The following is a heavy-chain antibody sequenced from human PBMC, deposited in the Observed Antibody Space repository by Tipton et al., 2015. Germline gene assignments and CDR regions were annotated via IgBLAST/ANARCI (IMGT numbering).Heavy chain of an antibody. J-gene: IGHJ6*02. CDR1: SDSISKYY. V-gene: IGHV4-59*01. D-gene: IGHD5-24*01. CDR2: IQCSGST. Sequence: TLSLTCSVSSDSISKYYWSWIRQPPGKELEWIGYIQCSGSTNYNPSLKSRVTISLDSSKNQFSLTLNSVTAADTAVYYCARDLEHGMDVWGQGTTVTVSS. CDR3: ARDLEHGMDV.